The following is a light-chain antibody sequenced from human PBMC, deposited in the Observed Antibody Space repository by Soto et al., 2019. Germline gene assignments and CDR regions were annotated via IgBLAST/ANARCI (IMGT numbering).Light chain of an antibody. V-gene: IGLV2-14*01. Sequence: QSALTQPASVSGSPGQSITISCTVTSSDVGTYNYVSWYQQHPGKAPKLMIYDVSYRPSGVSDRFSGSKSGNTASLTISGLQAEDEADYYCSSYTSSSTSVVFGGGTQLTVL. CDR2: DVS. J-gene: IGLJ2*01. CDR3: SSYTSSSTSVV. CDR1: SSDVGTYNY.